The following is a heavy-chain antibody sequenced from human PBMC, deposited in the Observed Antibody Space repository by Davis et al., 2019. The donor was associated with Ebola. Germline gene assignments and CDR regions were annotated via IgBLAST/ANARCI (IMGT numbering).Heavy chain of an antibody. D-gene: IGHD5-12*01. CDR1: GFTFSSYG. V-gene: IGHV3-30*03. CDR3: ARGWLPNYFDY. Sequence: PGGSLRLSCAASGFTFSSYGMHWVRQAPGKGLEWVAVISYDGSNKYYADSVKGRFTISRDNSKNTLYLQMNSLRAEDTAVYYCARGWLPNYFDYWGQGTLVTVSS. J-gene: IGHJ4*02. CDR2: ISYDGSNK.